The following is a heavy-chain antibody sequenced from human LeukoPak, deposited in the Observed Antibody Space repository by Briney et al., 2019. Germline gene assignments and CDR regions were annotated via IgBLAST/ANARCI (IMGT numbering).Heavy chain of an antibody. V-gene: IGHV4-59*01. CDR3: ARLNDYGDSYYYYYMDG. J-gene: IGHJ6*03. CDR2: IYYSGSP. D-gene: IGHD4-17*01. Sequence: PSETLSLTCTVSGVSTSNYYWSWIRQPPGKGLEWIGNIYYSGSPNYNPSLKSRVTISVETTKNQFSLKLSSVTAADTAVYYCARLNDYGDSYYYYYMDGWGKGTTVTVSS. CDR1: GVSTSNYY.